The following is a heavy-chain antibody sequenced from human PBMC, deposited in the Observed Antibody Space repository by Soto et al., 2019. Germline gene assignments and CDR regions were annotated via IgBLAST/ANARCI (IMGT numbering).Heavy chain of an antibody. J-gene: IGHJ6*02. V-gene: IGHV4-59*01. CDR3: ARGGGPWGYGLDV. Sequence: QVQLQESGPGLVKPSETLSLTCTVSGGSISNYYLSWIRQPPGKGLEWIGYVYYSGSTNYNPSLKSRVTISVDTSNNHFSLKLSSVTAADTAVYYCARGGGPWGYGLDVWGQGTTVTVSS. D-gene: IGHD2-15*01. CDR1: GGSISNYY. CDR2: VYYSGST.